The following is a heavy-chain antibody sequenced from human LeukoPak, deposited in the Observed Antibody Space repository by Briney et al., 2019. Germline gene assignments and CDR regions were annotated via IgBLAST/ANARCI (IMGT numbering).Heavy chain of an antibody. CDR3: ARESGSSGWYDY. CDR1: GFMFHDYA. CDR2: ISGDGGST. V-gene: IGHV3-43*02. J-gene: IGHJ4*02. Sequence: GGSLRLSCAAPGFMFHDYAIHWVRQAPGKGLEWVSLISGDGGSTFYADSVKGRFTISRDNSKNSLYLQMNSLRSDDTALYYCARESGSSGWYDYWGQGTLVTVSS. D-gene: IGHD6-19*01.